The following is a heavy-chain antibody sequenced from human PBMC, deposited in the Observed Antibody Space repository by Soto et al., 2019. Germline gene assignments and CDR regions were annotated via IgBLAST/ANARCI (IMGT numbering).Heavy chain of an antibody. V-gene: IGHV3-30*03. D-gene: IGHD3-10*01. CDR1: GFTFSSYG. CDR2: ISYDGSNK. Sequence: PGGSLRLSCAASGFTFSSYGMHWVRQAPGKGLEWVAVISYDGSNKYYADSVKGRFTISRDNSKNTLYLQMNSLRAEDTAVYYCASGGFPPTYLPYFDYWGQGTLVTVSS. J-gene: IGHJ4*02. CDR3: ASGGFPPTYLPYFDY.